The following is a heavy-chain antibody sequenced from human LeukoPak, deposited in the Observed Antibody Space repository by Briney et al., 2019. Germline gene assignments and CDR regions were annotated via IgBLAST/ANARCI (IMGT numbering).Heavy chain of an antibody. CDR2: IKQDGSEK. CDR3: AKDMIEGAIDY. CDR1: GFTFSSHW. J-gene: IGHJ4*02. D-gene: IGHD1-26*01. V-gene: IGHV3-7*03. Sequence: SGGSLRLSCAASGFTFSSHWMSWFRQAPGKVLEWVANIKQDGSEKYYADSVKGRFTISRDNAKNSLYLQMNSLRAEDTALYYCAKDMIEGAIDYWGQGTLVTVSS.